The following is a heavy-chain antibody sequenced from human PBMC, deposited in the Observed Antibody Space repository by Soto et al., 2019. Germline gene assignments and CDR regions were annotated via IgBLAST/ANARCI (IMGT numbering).Heavy chain of an antibody. Sequence: PGGSLRLSCAASGFTFISYGMHWVRQAPGKGLEWVAVIWYDGSNKYYADSVKGRFTISRDNSKNTLYLQMNSLRAEDTAVYYCARVLDFGYSSSWYYYYGMDVWGQGTTVTVSS. D-gene: IGHD6-13*01. CDR2: IWYDGSNK. CDR3: ARVLDFGYSSSWYYYYGMDV. V-gene: IGHV3-33*01. CDR1: GFTFISYG. J-gene: IGHJ6*02.